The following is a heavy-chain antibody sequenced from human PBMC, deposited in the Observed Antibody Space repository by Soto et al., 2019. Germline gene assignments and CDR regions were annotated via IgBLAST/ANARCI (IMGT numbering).Heavy chain of an antibody. D-gene: IGHD1-26*01. CDR1: GFIFENFG. CDR2: ISGSGFKK. CDR3: AKNQGVELVPLATVDWFDP. Sequence: GVSLRLSCAASGFIFENFGMSWVRQAPGKGLEWISSISGSGFKKYYADSVKGRFTISRDTSKSTVYLELNNLSAEDTAVYHCAKNQGVELVPLATVDWFDPWGQGSVVTVSS. V-gene: IGHV3-23*01. J-gene: IGHJ5*02.